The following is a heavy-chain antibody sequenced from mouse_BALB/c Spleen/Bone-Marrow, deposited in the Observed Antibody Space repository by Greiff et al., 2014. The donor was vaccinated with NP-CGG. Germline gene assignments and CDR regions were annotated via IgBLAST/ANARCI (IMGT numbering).Heavy chain of an antibody. CDR1: GFTFSDYY. V-gene: IGHV5-4*02. J-gene: IGHJ4*01. D-gene: IGHD3-3*01. Sequence: EVMLVESGGGLVKPGGSLKLSCAAPGFTFSDYYMYWVRQTPEKRLEWVATISDGGNYTYYPDSVKGRFTISRDNAKNNLYLQMSSLKSEDTAMYYCAGTWEAMDYWGQGTSVTVS. CDR3: AGTWEAMDY. CDR2: ISDGGNYT.